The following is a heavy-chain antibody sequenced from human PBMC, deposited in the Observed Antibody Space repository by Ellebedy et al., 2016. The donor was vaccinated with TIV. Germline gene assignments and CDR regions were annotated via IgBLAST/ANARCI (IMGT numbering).Heavy chain of an antibody. V-gene: IGHV4-59*08. CDR2: IYYSGST. CDR1: GGSISNYY. J-gene: IGHJ4*02. D-gene: IGHD3-16*01. CDR3: ARLRGNAYSPIDY. Sequence: SETLSLTCTVSGGSISNYYWSWIRQPPGKGLEWIGYIYYSGSTNYNPSHKSRVSISVDTSKNQFSLNLSSVTAADTAVYYCARLRGNAYSPIDYWGQGTLVTVSS.